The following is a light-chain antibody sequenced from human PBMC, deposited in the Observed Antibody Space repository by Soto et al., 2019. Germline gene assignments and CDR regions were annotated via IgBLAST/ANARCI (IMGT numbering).Light chain of an antibody. CDR1: QGIGDT. CDR2: DTS. CDR3: QQYNNWPRLT. V-gene: IGKV3-15*01. Sequence: EVVMRQSPATLSVSPLECANLSCSASQGIGDTLAWYQHKPGQTPRLLIYDTSTRATGIPARFSGSGSGTEFTLTISSLQSEDFAVYYCQQYNNWPRLTFGQGTRLEIK. J-gene: IGKJ5*01.